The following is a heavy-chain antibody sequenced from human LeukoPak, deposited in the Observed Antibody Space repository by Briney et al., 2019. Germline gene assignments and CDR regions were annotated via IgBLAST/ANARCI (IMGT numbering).Heavy chain of an antibody. CDR3: ARGGWNYYYYMDV. V-gene: IGHV3-23*01. CDR2: ISGSGGST. J-gene: IGHJ6*03. CDR1: GFTFSSYG. D-gene: IGHD3-3*01. Sequence: GGSLRLSCAASGFTFSSYGMSWVRQAPGKGLEWVSAISGSGGSTYYADSVKGRFTISRDNSKNTLYLQMNSLRAEDTAVYYCARGGWNYYYYMDVWGKGTTVTVSS.